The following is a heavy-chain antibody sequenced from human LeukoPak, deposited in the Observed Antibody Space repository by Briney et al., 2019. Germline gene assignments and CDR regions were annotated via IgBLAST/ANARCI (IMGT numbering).Heavy chain of an antibody. CDR2: INSDGSDT. Sequence: GGSLRLSCAASGFTFSSHWMQWVRQVPGKGLVWVSRINSDGSDTYYADSVKGRFTISRDNAKNTVYLQMNSLRVEDTAVYYCARGSHHFDSWGQGTLVTVSS. CDR1: GFTFSSHW. J-gene: IGHJ5*01. CDR3: ARGSHHFDS. V-gene: IGHV3-74*01.